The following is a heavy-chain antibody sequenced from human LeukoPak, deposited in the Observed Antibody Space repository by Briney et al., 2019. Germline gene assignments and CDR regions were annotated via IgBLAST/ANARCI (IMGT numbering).Heavy chain of an antibody. CDR1: GGSFSGYY. D-gene: IGHD2-15*01. CDR2: INHSGST. Sequence: SETLSLTCAVYGGSFSGYYWSWIRQPPGKGLEWIGEINHSGSTNYNPSLKSRVTISVDTSKNQFSLKLSSVTAADTAVYYCARGYCSGGSCYGWFDPWGQGTLVTVSS. V-gene: IGHV4-34*01. CDR3: ARGYCSGGSCYGWFDP. J-gene: IGHJ5*02.